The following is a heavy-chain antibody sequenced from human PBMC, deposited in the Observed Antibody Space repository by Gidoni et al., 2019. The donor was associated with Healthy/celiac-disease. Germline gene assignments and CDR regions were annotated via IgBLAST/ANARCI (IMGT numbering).Heavy chain of an antibody. D-gene: IGHD3-10*01. CDR2: IYYSGST. CDR3: ARVAYMVLDY. J-gene: IGHJ4*02. V-gene: IGHV4-39*01. Sequence: LQLQESGPGLVKPSETLSLTCPVSGRSISSSSYYWGWIRQPPGKWLEWIGSIYYSGSTYYNPSLKSRVTISVDTSKNQFSLKLSSVTAADTAVYYCARVAYMVLDYWGQGTLVTVSS. CDR1: GRSISSSSYY.